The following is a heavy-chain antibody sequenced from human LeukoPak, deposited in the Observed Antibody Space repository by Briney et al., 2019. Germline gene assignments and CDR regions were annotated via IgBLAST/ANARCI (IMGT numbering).Heavy chain of an antibody. CDR3: ARRWVYDKRAFDA. J-gene: IGHJ3*01. D-gene: IGHD3-16*01. CDR2: IYYSGST. CDR1: GGSISCYY. Sequence: SETLSLTCTVSGGSISCYYWSWIRQPPGKGLEWIGYIYYSGSTNYNPSLKSRVTISVDTSKNQFSLKLSSVTAADTAVYYCARRWVYDKRAFDAWGQGTMVTVSS. V-gene: IGHV4-59*08.